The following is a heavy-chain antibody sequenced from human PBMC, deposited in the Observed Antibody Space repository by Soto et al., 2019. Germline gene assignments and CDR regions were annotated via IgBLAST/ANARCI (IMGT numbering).Heavy chain of an antibody. D-gene: IGHD2-21*01. J-gene: IGHJ3*02. Sequence: EVQLVESGGGLVQPGGSLRLSCAASGFTFTSYSMNWVRQAPGKGLEWVSYIRGTTHYADSVKGRFTISRDNARSSLYLQMNSLRADYTAVYYCARDDSFAFDIWGQGTMVTVSS. CDR3: ARDDSFAFDI. CDR2: IRGTT. V-gene: IGHV3-48*01. CDR1: GFTFTSYS.